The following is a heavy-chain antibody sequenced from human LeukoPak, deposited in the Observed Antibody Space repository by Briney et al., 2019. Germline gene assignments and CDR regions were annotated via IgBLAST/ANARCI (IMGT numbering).Heavy chain of an antibody. D-gene: IGHD3-10*01. CDR2: IYYSGST. CDR3: AREAHSMVRGVIMFDY. CDR1: GGSISTYY. V-gene: IGHV4-59*01. J-gene: IGHJ4*02. Sequence: SETLSLTCTVSGGSISTYYWSWIRQPPGKGLEWIGYIYYSGSTNYNSSLKSRVTISLDTSKNQFSLKLSSVTAADTAVYYCAREAHSMVRGVIMFDYWGQGTLVTVSS.